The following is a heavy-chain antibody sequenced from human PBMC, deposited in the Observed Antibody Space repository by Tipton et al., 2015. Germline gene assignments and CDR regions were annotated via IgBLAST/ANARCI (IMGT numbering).Heavy chain of an antibody. D-gene: IGHD1-26*01. J-gene: IGHJ5*02. V-gene: IGHV4-61*02. Sequence: TLSLTCTVSGGSISSGSYYWSWIRQPAGKGLEWIGRIYTSGSTNHTPSPKSRATISVDTSKNQISLKLSSVTAADTAVYYCARELVGATITAIDPWGQGTLVTVSS. CDR1: GGSISSGSYY. CDR3: ARELVGATITAIDP. CDR2: IYTSGST.